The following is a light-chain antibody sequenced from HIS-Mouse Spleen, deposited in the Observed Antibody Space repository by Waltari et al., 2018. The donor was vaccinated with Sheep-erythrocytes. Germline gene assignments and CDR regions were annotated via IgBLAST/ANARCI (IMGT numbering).Light chain of an antibody. CDR3: CSYAGSYNHV. V-gene: IGLV2-11*01. J-gene: IGLJ1*01. CDR1: SSYVGGYNY. Sequence: SALTQPRSVSGSPGQSVTISCTGTSSYVGGYNYFSWYQQPPGKAPKLMIYAVSKRPSGVPARFSGSKSGNTASLTISGLQAEDEADYYCCSYAGSYNHVFATGTKVTVL. CDR2: AVS.